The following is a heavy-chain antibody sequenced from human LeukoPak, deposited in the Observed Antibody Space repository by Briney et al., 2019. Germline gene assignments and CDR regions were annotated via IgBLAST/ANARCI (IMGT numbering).Heavy chain of an antibody. CDR2: IYYSGST. Sequence: SETLSLTCTVSGGSISSYYWSWIRQPPGKGLEWIGYIYYSGSTNHNPSLKSRVTISVDTSKNQFSLKLSSVTAADTAVYYCARDQGELLIDYWGQGTLVTVSS. D-gene: IGHD1-26*01. CDR1: GGSISSYY. J-gene: IGHJ4*02. CDR3: ARDQGELLIDY. V-gene: IGHV4-59*01.